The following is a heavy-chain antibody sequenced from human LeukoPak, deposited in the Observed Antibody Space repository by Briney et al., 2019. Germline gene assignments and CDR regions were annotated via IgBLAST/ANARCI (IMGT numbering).Heavy chain of an antibody. V-gene: IGHV1-46*01. J-gene: IGHJ3*01. CDR1: GYTFTNYY. D-gene: IGHD3-9*01. Sequence: ASVKVSCKASGYTFTNYYIHWVRQAPGQGLEWMGIINPSGGGTTYAQNFQGRVSMTRDTSTTTVYMELRSLRSEDTAVYYCASDILTGADAFDFWGRGTMVTVSS. CDR3: ASDILTGADAFDF. CDR2: INPSGGGT.